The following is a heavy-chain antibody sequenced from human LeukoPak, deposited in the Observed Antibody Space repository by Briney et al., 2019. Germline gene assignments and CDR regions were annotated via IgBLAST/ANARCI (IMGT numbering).Heavy chain of an antibody. CDR3: ARVNFYGGYFDY. J-gene: IGHJ4*02. CDR1: GYTFTGYY. V-gene: IGHV1-2*06. D-gene: IGHD4/OR15-4a*01. CDR2: INPNSGGT. Sequence: GASVNVSCKASGYTFTGYYMHWVRQATGQGLEWMGRINPNSGGTNYAQKFQGRVTMTRDTSISTAYMELSRLRSDDTAVYYCARVNFYGGYFDYWGQGTLVTVSS.